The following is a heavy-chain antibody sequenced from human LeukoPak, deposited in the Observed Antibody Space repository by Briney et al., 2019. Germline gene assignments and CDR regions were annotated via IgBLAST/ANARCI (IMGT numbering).Heavy chain of an antibody. CDR3: ARVAAAARIDY. CDR1: GGSISSSSYY. CDR2: IYYSGST. J-gene: IGHJ4*02. D-gene: IGHD6-13*01. Sequence: SETLSLTCTVSGGSISSSSYYWGWIRQPPGKGREWIGSIYYSGSTYYNPSLKSRVTISVDTSKNQFSLKLSSVTAADTAVYYCARVAAAARIDYWGQGTLVTVSS. V-gene: IGHV4-39*07.